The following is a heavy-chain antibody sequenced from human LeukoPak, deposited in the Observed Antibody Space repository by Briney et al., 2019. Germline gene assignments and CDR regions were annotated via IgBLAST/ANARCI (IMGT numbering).Heavy chain of an antibody. D-gene: IGHD2-15*01. V-gene: IGHV4-59*01. CDR1: GGSISSYY. CDR3: AREGGGGYYYGMDV. J-gene: IGHJ6*02. CDR2: IYYSGST. Sequence: PSETLSLTCTVSGGSISSYYWSWIRQPPGKGLEWIGYIYYSGSTNYNPSLKSRVTISVDTSKNQFSLKLSSVTAADTAVYYCAREGGGGYYYGMDVWGQGTTVTVSS.